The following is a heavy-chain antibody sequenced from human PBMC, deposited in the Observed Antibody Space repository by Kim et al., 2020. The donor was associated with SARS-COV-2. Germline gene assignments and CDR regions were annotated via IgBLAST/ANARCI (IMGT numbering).Heavy chain of an antibody. CDR2: IDPSDSYT. J-gene: IGHJ6*02. Sequence: GESLKISCKGSGYSFTSYWISWVRQMPGKGLEWMGRIDPSDSYTNYSPSFQGHVTISADKSISTAYLQWSSLKASDTAMYYCAHTDIVATAYGMDVCGQGTTVTVSS. CDR3: AHTDIVATAYGMDV. CDR1: GYSFTSYW. V-gene: IGHV5-10-1*01. D-gene: IGHD5-12*01.